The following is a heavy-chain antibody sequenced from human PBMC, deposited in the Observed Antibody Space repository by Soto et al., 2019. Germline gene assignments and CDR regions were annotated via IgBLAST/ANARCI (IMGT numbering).Heavy chain of an antibody. CDR2: INHSGST. CDR1: GGSFSGYY. Sequence: SETLFLTCAVYGGSFSGYYLSWIRQPPGKGLEWIGEINHSGSTSYNPSLKSRVTISVDTSKNQFSLKLSSVTAADTAVYYCARGPSIAARPSFGYYYYYMDVWGKGTTVTVSS. J-gene: IGHJ6*03. V-gene: IGHV4-34*01. D-gene: IGHD6-6*01. CDR3: ARGPSIAARPSFGYYYYYMDV.